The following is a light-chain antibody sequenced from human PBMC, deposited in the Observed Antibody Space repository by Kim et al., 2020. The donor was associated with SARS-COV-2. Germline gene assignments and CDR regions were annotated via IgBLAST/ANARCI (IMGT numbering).Light chain of an antibody. V-gene: IGLV10-54*01. J-gene: IGLJ3*02. CDR3: SAWDSSLSAWV. CDR2: RNN. Sequence: QTATLTCTGNSNNVGNEGVVWLQQHQGHPPKLLSYRNNNRPSGISERLSASRSGNAASLTITGLQPEDEADYYCSAWDSSLSAWVFGGGTQLTVL. CDR1: SNNVGNEG.